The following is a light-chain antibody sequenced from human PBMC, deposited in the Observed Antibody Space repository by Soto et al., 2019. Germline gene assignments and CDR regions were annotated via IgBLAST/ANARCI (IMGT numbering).Light chain of an antibody. CDR1: QSVSSSY. Sequence: EIMLTQSPGTLSLSPGERATLSCRASQSVSSSYLAWYQQKPGQAPRLLIYGASSRATGIPDRFSGSGSATDFTLTISRLEPEDFAVYYCQQYGSSPWTFGQGTKVDIK. CDR2: GAS. CDR3: QQYGSSPWT. V-gene: IGKV3-20*01. J-gene: IGKJ1*01.